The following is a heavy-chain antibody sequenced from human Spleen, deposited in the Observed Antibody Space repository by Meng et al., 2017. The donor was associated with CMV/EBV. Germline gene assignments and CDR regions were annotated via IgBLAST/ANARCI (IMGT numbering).Heavy chain of an antibody. Sequence: GPSIPTANWWTWVRQPPGKGLEWVGEIDHSGNSNSNPSLKSRLTLSLDTSKNHLSLRMTSVTAEDTAIYYCARVREHTSLGNYWFDPWGQGTLVTVSS. V-gene: IGHV4-4*02. D-gene: IGHD3-16*01. CDR1: GPSIPTANW. CDR3: ARVREHTSLGNYWFDP. CDR2: IDHSGNS. J-gene: IGHJ5*02.